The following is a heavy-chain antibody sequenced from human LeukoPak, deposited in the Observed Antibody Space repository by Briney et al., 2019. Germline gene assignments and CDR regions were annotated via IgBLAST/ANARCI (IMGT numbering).Heavy chain of an antibody. Sequence: SETLSLTCTVSGGSISSSSYYWGWTRQPPGRGLEWIGSIYYSGSTYYNPSLKSRVAISADTSKNHFSLKLSSVTAADTAVYYCARKLVVRGVSLSYFDYWGQGTLVTVSS. CDR3: ARKLVVRGVSLSYFDY. V-gene: IGHV4-39*01. CDR2: IYYSGST. D-gene: IGHD3-10*01. J-gene: IGHJ4*02. CDR1: GGSISSSSYY.